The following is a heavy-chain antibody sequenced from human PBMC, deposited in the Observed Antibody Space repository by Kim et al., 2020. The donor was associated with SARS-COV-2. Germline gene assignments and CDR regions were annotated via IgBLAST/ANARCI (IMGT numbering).Heavy chain of an antibody. CDR2: ISSSGSTI. D-gene: IGHD6-19*01. J-gene: IGHJ6*02. Sequence: GGSLRLSCAASGFTFSSYEMNWVRQAPGKGLECVSYISSSGSTIYYADSVKGRFTISRDNAKNSLYLQMNSLRAEDTAVYYCARSTQQWLVRLYYYYGMDVWGQGTTVTVSS. CDR3: ARSTQQWLVRLYYYYGMDV. CDR1: GFTFSSYE. V-gene: IGHV3-48*03.